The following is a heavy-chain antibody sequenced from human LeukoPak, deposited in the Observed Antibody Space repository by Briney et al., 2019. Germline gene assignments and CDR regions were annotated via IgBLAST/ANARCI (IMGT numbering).Heavy chain of an antibody. CDR1: AFTFSNYW. CDR2: IKSDGTTT. V-gene: IGHV3-74*01. CDR3: VRVTAVRAFDI. J-gene: IGHJ3*02. Sequence: GGSPRLSCAASAFTFSNYWMHWVRQAPGKGLVWVSGIKSDGTTTIHADSVKGRFTISRDNAKSTLFLQLGSLRADDTAVYYCVRVTAVRAFDIWGQGTMVTVSS. D-gene: IGHD6-19*01.